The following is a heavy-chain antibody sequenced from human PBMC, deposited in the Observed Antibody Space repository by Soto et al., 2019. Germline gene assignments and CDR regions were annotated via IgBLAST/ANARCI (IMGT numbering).Heavy chain of an antibody. Sequence: SQTLSLTCAISGDSVSSNSAAWNWIRQSPSRGLEWLGRTYYRSKWYNDYAVSVKSRITINPDTSKNQFSLQLNSVTPEDTAVYYCARAPPRYYGGLRYYYYMDVWGKGTTVTVSS. V-gene: IGHV6-1*01. J-gene: IGHJ6*03. D-gene: IGHD3-10*01. CDR1: GDSVSSNSAA. CDR2: TYYRSKWYN. CDR3: ARAPPRYYGGLRYYYYMDV.